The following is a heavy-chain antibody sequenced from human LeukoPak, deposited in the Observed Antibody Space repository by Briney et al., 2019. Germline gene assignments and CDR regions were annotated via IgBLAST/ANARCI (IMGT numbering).Heavy chain of an antibody. CDR2: FDPEDGET. V-gene: IGHV1-24*01. CDR3: ATDLDQQLVLDY. J-gene: IGHJ4*02. D-gene: IGHD6-13*01. CDR1: GYTLTELS. Sequence: ASVKVSCKVSGYTLTELSMHWVRQAPGKGLDWMGGFDPEDGETIYAQKFQGRVTMTEDTSTDTAYMELSSLRSEDTAVYYCATDLDQQLVLDYWGQGTLVTVSS.